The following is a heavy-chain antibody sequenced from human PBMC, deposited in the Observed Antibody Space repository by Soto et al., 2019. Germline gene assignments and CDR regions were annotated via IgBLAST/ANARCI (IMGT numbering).Heavy chain of an antibody. CDR2: ISGSGDST. CDR3: VRYCSGGSCPDAFDI. D-gene: IGHD2-15*01. CDR1: GFTFSSYA. Sequence: GGSLRLSCTASGFTFSSYAMNWVRQAPGKGLEWVSVISGSGDSTYYADSVRGRFTISRDNSKNTLYLQMNSLKTEDTAVYYCVRYCSGGSCPDAFDIWGQGTMVTVSS. V-gene: IGHV3-23*01. J-gene: IGHJ3*02.